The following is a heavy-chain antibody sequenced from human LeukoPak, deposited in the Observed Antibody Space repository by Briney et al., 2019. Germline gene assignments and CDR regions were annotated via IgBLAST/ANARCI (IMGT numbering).Heavy chain of an antibody. Sequence: GGSLRLSCAASGFTFSSNAMHWVRQAPGKGLEWVAVISYDGSNKYYADSVKGRFTISRDNSKNTLYLQMNSLRAEDTAVYYCARDMPGWLQPHDYWGQGTLVTVSS. J-gene: IGHJ4*02. V-gene: IGHV3-30*04. D-gene: IGHD5-24*01. CDR3: ARDMPGWLQPHDY. CDR1: GFTFSSNA. CDR2: ISYDGSNK.